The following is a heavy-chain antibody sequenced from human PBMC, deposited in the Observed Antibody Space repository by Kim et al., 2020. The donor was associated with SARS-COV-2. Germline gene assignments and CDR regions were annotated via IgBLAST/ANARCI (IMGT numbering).Heavy chain of an antibody. V-gene: IGHV4-31*03. J-gene: IGHJ4*02. CDR1: GGSISSGGYY. D-gene: IGHD3-22*01. Sequence: SETLSLTCTVSGGSISSGGYYWSWIRQHPGKGLEWIGYIYYSGSTYYNPSLKSRVTISVDTSKNQFSLKLSSVTAADTAVYYCARAYYDSSNLDYWGQGTLVTVSS. CDR2: IYYSGST. CDR3: ARAYYDSSNLDY.